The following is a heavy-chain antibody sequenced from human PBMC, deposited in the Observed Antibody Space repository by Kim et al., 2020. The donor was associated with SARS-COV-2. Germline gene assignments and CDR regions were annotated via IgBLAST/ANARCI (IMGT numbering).Heavy chain of an antibody. Sequence: GGSLRLSCAASGFTFSDYYMSWIRQAPGKGLEWVSYISSSSSYTNYADSVKGRFTISRDNAKNSLYLQMNSLRAEDTAVYYCARRISSTLQVFDYWGQGTLVTVSS. V-gene: IGHV3-11*03. CDR2: ISSSSSYT. CDR3: ARRISSTLQVFDY. D-gene: IGHD6-13*01. CDR1: GFTFSDYY. J-gene: IGHJ4*02.